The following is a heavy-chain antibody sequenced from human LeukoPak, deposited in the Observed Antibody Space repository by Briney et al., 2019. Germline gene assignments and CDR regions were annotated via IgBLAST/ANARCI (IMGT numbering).Heavy chain of an antibody. CDR2: IYHSGST. D-gene: IGHD4-17*01. V-gene: IGHV4-38-2*01. Sequence: SETLSLTCGVSGYSISSGYYWGWIRQPPGKGLEWIGSIYHSGSTYYNPSLKSRVTISVDTSKNQFSLKLSSVTAADTAVYYCASLYGDSPDPFDHWGQGTLVTVSS. CDR1: GYSISSGYY. J-gene: IGHJ4*02. CDR3: ASLYGDSPDPFDH.